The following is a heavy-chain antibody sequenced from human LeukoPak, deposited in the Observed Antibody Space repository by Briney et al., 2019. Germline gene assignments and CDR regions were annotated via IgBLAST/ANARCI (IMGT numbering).Heavy chain of an antibody. CDR3: ARGGCSNPSCLAD. Sequence: PGGSLRLSCAASGFTSSNNAMSWVRQAPGKGLEWVSAISGSGGSTYYADSVKGRFTISRDNAKSTLYLQMNSLRADDTAVYYCARGGCSNPSCLADWGQGILVTVSS. D-gene: IGHD2-2*01. V-gene: IGHV3-23*01. J-gene: IGHJ4*02. CDR2: ISGSGGST. CDR1: GFTSSNNA.